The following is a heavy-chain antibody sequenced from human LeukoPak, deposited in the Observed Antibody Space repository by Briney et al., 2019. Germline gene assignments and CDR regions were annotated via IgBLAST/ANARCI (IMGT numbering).Heavy chain of an antibody. Sequence: SETLSLTCTVSGGSISSTSYYWGWIRQPPGKGLEWIGNIYYSGSTYYNPSLKSRVTISVDTSKSQFSLKLSSVTAADTAVYYCARRCQGPEVGIAVAGTGYYYYGMDVWGQGTTVTVSS. CDR2: IYYSGST. CDR3: ARRCQGPEVGIAVAGTGYYYYGMDV. D-gene: IGHD6-19*01. V-gene: IGHV4-39*07. CDR1: GGSISSTSYY. J-gene: IGHJ6*02.